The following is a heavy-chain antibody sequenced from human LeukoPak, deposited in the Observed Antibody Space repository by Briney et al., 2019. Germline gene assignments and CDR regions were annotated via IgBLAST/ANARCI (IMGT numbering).Heavy chain of an antibody. D-gene: IGHD2-21*02. CDR1: GYTFTGYY. CDR2: INPNSGGT. V-gene: IGHV1-2*02. CDR3: ARVAPSYCGGDCPEHYFDY. J-gene: IGHJ4*02. Sequence: ASVKVSCKASGYTFTGYYMHWVRQAPGQGLEWMGWINPNSGGTNYAQKLQGRVTMTTDTSTSTAYMELRSLRSDDTAVYYCARVAPSYCGGDCPEHYFDYWGQGTLVTVSS.